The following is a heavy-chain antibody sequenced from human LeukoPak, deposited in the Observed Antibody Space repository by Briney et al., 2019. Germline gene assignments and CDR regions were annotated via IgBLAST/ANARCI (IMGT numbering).Heavy chain of an antibody. CDR2: INQSGST. D-gene: IGHD6-6*01. Sequence: TPSETLSLTCAVYGGSFSGYSWSWIRQPPGKGLEWIGEINQSGSTNYIPSLKSRVTISEDTSKNQFSLKLSSVTAADTAVYFCARRSIAAVDSWGQGTLVTVSS. V-gene: IGHV4-34*01. J-gene: IGHJ4*02. CDR3: ARRSIAAVDS. CDR1: GGSFSGYS.